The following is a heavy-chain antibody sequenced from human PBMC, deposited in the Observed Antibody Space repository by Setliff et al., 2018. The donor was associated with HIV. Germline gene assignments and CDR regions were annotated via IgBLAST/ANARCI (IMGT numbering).Heavy chain of an antibody. V-gene: IGHV1-69*13. D-gene: IGHD6-13*01. CDR2: IIPIFGTA. CDR1: GGTFSSYA. CDR3: ARDWGGSSWYYFDY. J-gene: IGHJ4*02. Sequence: EASVKVSCKASGGTFSSYAISWVRQAPGQGLEWMGGIIPIFGTANYAQKFQGRVTITADESTSTAYMELSSLRSEDTAVYYCARDWGGSSWYYFDYWGQGTLVTVSS.